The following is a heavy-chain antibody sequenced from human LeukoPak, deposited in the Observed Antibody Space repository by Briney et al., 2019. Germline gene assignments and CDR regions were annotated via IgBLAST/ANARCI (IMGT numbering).Heavy chain of an antibody. V-gene: IGHV3-21*01. CDR1: GFTFSSYS. CDR3: ARDGYYGSGSYSYYYGMDV. D-gene: IGHD3-10*01. J-gene: IGHJ6*04. Sequence: GGSLRLSCAASGFTFSSYSMNWVRQAPGKGLEWVSSISSSSSYTYYADSVKGRFTISRDNAKNSLYLQMNSLRAEDTAVYYCARDGYYGSGSYSYYYGMDVWGKGTTVTVSS. CDR2: ISSSSSYT.